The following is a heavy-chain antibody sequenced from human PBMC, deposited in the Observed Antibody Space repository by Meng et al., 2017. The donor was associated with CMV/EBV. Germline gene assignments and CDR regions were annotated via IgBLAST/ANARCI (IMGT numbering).Heavy chain of an antibody. D-gene: IGHD1-26*01. Sequence: SVKVSCKASGGTFSSYTISWVRQAPGQGPEWMGRIIPILGIANYAQKFQGRVTITADKSTSTAYMELSSLRSEDTAVYYCCRELLPYPARYYYYGMDVWGQGTTVTVSS. J-gene: IGHJ6*02. CDR1: GGTFSSYT. V-gene: IGHV1-69*02. CDR3: CRELLPYPARYYYYGMDV. CDR2: IIPILGIA.